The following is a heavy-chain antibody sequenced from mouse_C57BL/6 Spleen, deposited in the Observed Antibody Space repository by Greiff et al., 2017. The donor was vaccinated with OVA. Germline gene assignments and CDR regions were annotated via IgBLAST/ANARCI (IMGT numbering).Heavy chain of an antibody. CDR2: ISGGGGNT. Sequence: EVMLVESGGGLVKPGGSLKLSCAASGFTFSSYSMSWVRQTPEKRLEWVATISGGGGNTYYPDSVKGRFTISRDNAKNTLYLQMSSLRSEDTALYYCARHDYYSNYLAYWGQGTLVTVSA. V-gene: IGHV5-9*01. J-gene: IGHJ3*01. CDR1: GFTFSSYS. D-gene: IGHD2-5*01. CDR3: ARHDYYSNYLAY.